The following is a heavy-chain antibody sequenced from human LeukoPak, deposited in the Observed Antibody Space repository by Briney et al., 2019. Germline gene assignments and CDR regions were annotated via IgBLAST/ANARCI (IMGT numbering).Heavy chain of an antibody. Sequence: GGSLRLSCAASGFTFSSYAMSWVRQAPGKELEWVSAISGSGGSTYYADSVKGRFTISRDNSKNTLYLQMNSLRAEDTAVYYCAKDGSGNYVEEPFDYWGQGTLVTVSS. CDR2: ISGSGGST. J-gene: IGHJ4*02. CDR1: GFTFSSYA. V-gene: IGHV3-23*01. CDR3: AKDGSGNYVEEPFDY. D-gene: IGHD3-10*01.